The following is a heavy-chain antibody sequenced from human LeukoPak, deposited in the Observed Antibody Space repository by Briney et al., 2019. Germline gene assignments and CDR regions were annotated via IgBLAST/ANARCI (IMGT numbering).Heavy chain of an antibody. D-gene: IGHD2-2*01. Sequence: PSETLSLTCAVSGYSISSGYYWGWIRQPPGKGLEWIGSIYHSGSTYYNPSLKSRVTISVDTSKNQFSLKLSSVTAAETAVYYCARHPSYHYCSSTSCQRAPFDCWGQGTLVTVSS. CDR1: GYSISSGYY. CDR2: IYHSGST. J-gene: IGHJ4*02. V-gene: IGHV4-38-2*01. CDR3: ARHPSYHYCSSTSCQRAPFDC.